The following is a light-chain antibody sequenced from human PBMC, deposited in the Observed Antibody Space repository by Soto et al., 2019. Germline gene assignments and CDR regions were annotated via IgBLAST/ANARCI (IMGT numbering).Light chain of an antibody. CDR2: DVS. V-gene: IGKV1-5*01. J-gene: IGKJ2*01. CDR1: QSISRW. Sequence: DIQMTQSPSTLSASVGDRVTITCRASQSISRWLAWYHQKPGKAPKLLISDVSTLQSGVPSRFSGSGSGTESTLTISSLQPDDFSTYYCQQYNFYPYTFGQGTKLEI. CDR3: QQYNFYPYT.